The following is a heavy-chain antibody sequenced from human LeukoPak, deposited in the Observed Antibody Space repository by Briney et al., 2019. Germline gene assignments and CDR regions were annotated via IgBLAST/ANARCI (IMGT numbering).Heavy chain of an antibody. J-gene: IGHJ4*02. Sequence: SETLSLTCSVSGGSISSSSYYWAWIRQPPGKGLQWIGSIFYSGTTFYNPSLKSRVTIPVDTSKNQFSLKLSSVTAADTAVYYCASRVIVATLDFWGQGTLVTVSS. V-gene: IGHV4-39*01. CDR3: ASRVIVATLDF. CDR2: IFYSGTT. D-gene: IGHD5-12*01. CDR1: GGSISSSSYY.